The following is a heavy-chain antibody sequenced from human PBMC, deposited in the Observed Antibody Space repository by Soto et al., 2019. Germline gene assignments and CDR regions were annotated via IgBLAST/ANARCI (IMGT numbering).Heavy chain of an antibody. D-gene: IGHD3-22*01. CDR3: ARDGASVYYYDSSGYPDY. CDR1: GFTFSSYW. V-gene: IGHV3-74*01. Sequence: GGSLRLSCAASGFTFSSYWMHWVRQAPGKGLVWVSRINSDGSSTSYADSVKGRFTISRDNAKNTLYLQMNSLRAEDTAVYYCARDGASVYYYDSSGYPDYWGQGTLVTSPQ. CDR2: INSDGSST. J-gene: IGHJ4*02.